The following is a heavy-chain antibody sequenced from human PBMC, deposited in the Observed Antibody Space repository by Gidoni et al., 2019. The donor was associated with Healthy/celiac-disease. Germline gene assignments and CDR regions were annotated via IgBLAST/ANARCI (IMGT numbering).Heavy chain of an antibody. J-gene: IGHJ5*02. CDR1: GFTFSGSA. CDR2: IRSKANSYAT. D-gene: IGHD4-17*01. V-gene: IGHV3-73*01. CDR3: TRPTYGDYVDNWFDP. Sequence: EVQLVESGGGWVQPGGSLKLSCAAAGFTFSGSAMHWVRQASGKGLEWVGRIRSKANSYATAYAASVKGRFTISRDDSKNTAYLQMSSLKTEDTAVYYCTRPTYGDYVDNWFDPWGQGTLVTVSS.